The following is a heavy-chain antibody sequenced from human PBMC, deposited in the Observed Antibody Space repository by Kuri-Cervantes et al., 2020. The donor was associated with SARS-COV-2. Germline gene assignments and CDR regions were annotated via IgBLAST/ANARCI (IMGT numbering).Heavy chain of an antibody. CDR2: IYYTGNT. CDR1: GGSISSSSYY. V-gene: IGHV4-39*02. Sequence: ESLKISCTVSGGSISSSSYYWGWIRQPPGKGLEWLGSIYYTGNTYYSASLKSRVTISVDTSKNQFSLKLNSVTAADTAVYYCAREVRGYHYGYFDYWGQGALVTVSS. J-gene: IGHJ4*02. D-gene: IGHD5-18*01. CDR3: AREVRGYHYGYFDY.